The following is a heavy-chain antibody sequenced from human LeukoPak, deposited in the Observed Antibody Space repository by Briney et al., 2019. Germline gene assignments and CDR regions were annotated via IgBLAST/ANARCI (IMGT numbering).Heavy chain of an antibody. J-gene: IGHJ6*02. D-gene: IGHD6-6*01. Sequence: SETLSLTCTVSGGSISSYYWSWIRQPAGKGLEWIGRIYTSGSTNYNPSLKSRVTISVDTSKNQLSLKLSSVTAVDTAVYNCARHGSSSSTYYYYGMDVWGQGTTVTVSS. CDR2: IYTSGST. CDR3: ARHGSSSSTYYYYGMDV. CDR1: GGSISSYY. V-gene: IGHV4-4*07.